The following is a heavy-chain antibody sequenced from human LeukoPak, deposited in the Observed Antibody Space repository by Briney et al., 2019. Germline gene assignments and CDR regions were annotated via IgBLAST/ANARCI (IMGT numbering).Heavy chain of an antibody. V-gene: IGHV4-39*01. CDR3: ARHLTIFGVVSVYYYTWTS. J-gene: IGHJ6*03. D-gene: IGHD3-3*01. Sequence: SETLSLTCTVSGGSISSSSYYWGWIRQPPGKGLEWIGSIYYSGSTYYNPSLKSRVTISVDTSKNQFSLKLSSVTAADTAVYYCARHLTIFGVVSVYYYTWTSGAKGPRSPSP. CDR1: GGSISSSSYY. CDR2: IYYSGST.